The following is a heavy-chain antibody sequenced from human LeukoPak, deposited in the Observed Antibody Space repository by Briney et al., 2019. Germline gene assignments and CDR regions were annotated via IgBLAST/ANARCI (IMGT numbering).Heavy chain of an antibody. D-gene: IGHD1-26*01. V-gene: IGHV3-7*01. CDR2: IKQDGSEK. CDR3: AHSGSYHDY. J-gene: IGHJ4*02. Sequence: GGSLRLSCAASGFTFSSYWMSWVRQAPGKGLEWVANIKQDGSEKHYVDSVKGRFTISRDNAKNSLYLQMNSLRAEDTAVYHCAHSGSYHDYWGQGTLVTVSS. CDR1: GFTFSSYW.